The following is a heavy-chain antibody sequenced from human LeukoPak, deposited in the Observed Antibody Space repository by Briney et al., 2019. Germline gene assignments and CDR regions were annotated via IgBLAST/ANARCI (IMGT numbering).Heavy chain of an antibody. CDR2: INPSGGST. V-gene: IGHV1-46*01. CDR1: GYTFTSYY. CDR3: ASSTTTFSPPPS. Sequence: ASVKVSCKASGYTFTSYYMHWVRQVPGQGLEWMGIINPSGGSTSYAQKFQGRVTMTRDMSTSTVYMELSSLRSEDTAVYYCASSTTTFSPPPSWGQGTLVTISS. J-gene: IGHJ4*02. D-gene: IGHD1-1*01.